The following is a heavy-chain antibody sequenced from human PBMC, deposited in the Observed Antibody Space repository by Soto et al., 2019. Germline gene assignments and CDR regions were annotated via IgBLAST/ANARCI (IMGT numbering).Heavy chain of an antibody. CDR1: GFAFNDSA. V-gene: IGHV3-73*01. CDR3: TNNFV. D-gene: IGHD2-15*01. J-gene: IGHJ4*02. Sequence: DVQVVQSGGGLVQPGGSLKLSCAASGFAFNDSAMHWVRQASGKGLEWVARVRSKTNNYATAYPVSVIGRFTFSRDDSMGITYLQINSLKTEDSAMYYCTNNFVWGQGVLVTVSS. CDR2: VRSKTNNYAT.